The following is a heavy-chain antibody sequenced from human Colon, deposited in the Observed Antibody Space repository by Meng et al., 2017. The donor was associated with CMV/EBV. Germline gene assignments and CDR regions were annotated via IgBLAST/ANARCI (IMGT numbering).Heavy chain of an antibody. CDR1: GFSVSRNY. Sequence: GESLKISCAASGFSVSRNYVSWVRQGPGVGLEWLSVIYDTGRTYHADSVKGRFTVSRDESKNTVFLQMNNLRVEDTAVYYCARNRLECGGDCYFADSWGQGTLVTVSS. J-gene: IGHJ4*02. CDR2: IYDTGRT. V-gene: IGHV3-66*01. CDR3: ARNRLECGGDCYFADS. D-gene: IGHD2-21*02.